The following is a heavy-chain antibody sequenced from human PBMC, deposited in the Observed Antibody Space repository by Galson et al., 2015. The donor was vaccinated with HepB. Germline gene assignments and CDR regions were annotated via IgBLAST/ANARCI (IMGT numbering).Heavy chain of an antibody. J-gene: IGHJ6*03. V-gene: IGHV1-69*10. CDR2: IIPILGIA. CDR3: ARVGRSSWYSYYYYYMDV. D-gene: IGHD6-13*01. Sequence: SVKVSCKASGGTFSSYAISWVRQAPGQGLEWMGGIIPILGIANYAQKFQGRVTITADKSTSTAYMELSSLRSEDTAVYYCARVGRSSWYSYYYYYMDVWGKGTTVTVSS. CDR1: GGTFSSYA.